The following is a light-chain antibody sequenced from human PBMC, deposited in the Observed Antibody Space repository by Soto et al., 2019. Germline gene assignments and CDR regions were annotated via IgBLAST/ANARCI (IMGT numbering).Light chain of an antibody. CDR3: HKYDNRLT. CDR2: DAS. CDR1: QDISNY. V-gene: IGKV1-33*01. Sequence: DIQMTQSPSSLSASVGDRVTITCQASQDISNYLNWYQQKPGKAPKLLIYDASNLETGVPSRFSGSGSGTDFNFNISSLQTENIATYYCHKYDNRLTFGQGTRLEIK. J-gene: IGKJ5*01.